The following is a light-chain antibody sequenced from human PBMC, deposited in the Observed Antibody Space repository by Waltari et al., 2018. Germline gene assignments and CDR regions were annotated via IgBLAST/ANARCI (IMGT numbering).Light chain of an antibody. J-gene: IGKJ2*01. V-gene: IGKV1-39*01. CDR1: QNITTY. CDR2: AAS. CDR3: QQSHSTPYT. Sequence: DIQMTQSPSSLSASVGDRVTITCRASQNITTYLNWYQQKPGKAPNLLIYAASNLQNGVPSRFSCSGSGTDFAVTISSLQPEDFSTYYCQQSHSTPYTFGQGTKLEI.